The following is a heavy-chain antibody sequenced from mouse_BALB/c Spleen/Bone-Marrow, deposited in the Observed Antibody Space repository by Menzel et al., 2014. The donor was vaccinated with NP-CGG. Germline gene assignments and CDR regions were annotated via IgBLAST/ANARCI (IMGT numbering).Heavy chain of an antibody. CDR1: DYSFTSYW. V-gene: IGHV1-74*01. J-gene: IGHJ1*01. CDR2: IHPSDSET. D-gene: IGHD2-2*01. Sequence: QVQLKQSGAELVRPGASVKLSCRASDYSFTSYWVNWVKQRPGRGLEWIGMIHPSDSETRLNQKFKDKATLTVDKSSSTAYMQLSSPTSEDSAVYYCARGGYDGWYFDVWGAGTTVTVSS. CDR3: ARGGYDGWYFDV.